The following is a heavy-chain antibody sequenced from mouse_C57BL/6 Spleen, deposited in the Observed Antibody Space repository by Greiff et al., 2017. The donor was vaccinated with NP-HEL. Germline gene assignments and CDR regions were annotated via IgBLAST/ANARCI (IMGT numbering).Heavy chain of an antibody. CDR2: IDPETGGT. J-gene: IGHJ3*01. CDR1: GYTFTDYE. V-gene: IGHV1-15*01. D-gene: IGHD1-1*01. Sequence: QVHVKQSGAELVRPGASVTLSCKASGYTFTDYEMHWVKQTPVHGLEWIGAIDPETGGTAYNQKFKGKAILTADKSSSTAYMELRSLTSEDSAVYYCTRTGYYGSYWGQGTLVTVSA. CDR3: TRTGYYGSY.